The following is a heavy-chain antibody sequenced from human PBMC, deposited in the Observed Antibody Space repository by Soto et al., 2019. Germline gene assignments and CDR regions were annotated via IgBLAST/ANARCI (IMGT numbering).Heavy chain of an antibody. V-gene: IGHV4-30-4*01. J-gene: IGHJ4*02. D-gene: IGHD7-27*01. CDR1: GGSITAVNSC. CDR3: ARGPSGDKVDY. CDR2: IYNGGTT. Sequence: QVQLQESGPGLVKPSQTLSLTCTVSGGSITAVNSCWSWIRQSPDKGLEWIGHIYNGGTTYNNPSPRRRATISVDPSNNQFPLKLSSVSAADTAVYYCARGPSGDKVDYWGQGTLVTVSS.